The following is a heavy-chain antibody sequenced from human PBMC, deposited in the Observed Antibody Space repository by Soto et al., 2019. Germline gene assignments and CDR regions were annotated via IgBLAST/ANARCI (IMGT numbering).Heavy chain of an antibody. CDR1: GGTFSSYA. CDR3: AREFGGGYYRFDY. D-gene: IGHD3-22*01. V-gene: IGHV1-69*13. CDR2: IIPILGTA. J-gene: IGHJ4*02. Sequence: ASVKVSCKASGGTFSSYAISWVRQAPGQGLEWMGGIIPILGTANYAQKFQGRVTITADESTSTAYMELSSRRSEDTAVYYCAREFGGGYYRFDYWGQGTLVTVSS.